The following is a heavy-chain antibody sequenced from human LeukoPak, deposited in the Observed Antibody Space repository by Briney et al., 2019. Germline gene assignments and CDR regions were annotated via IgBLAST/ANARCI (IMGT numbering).Heavy chain of an antibody. CDR3: ARERGYSSFDY. Sequence: GGSLRLSCAASGFTVSSNYMSWVGQAPGKRLEWVSVIYSGGSTYYADSVKGRFTISRDNSKNTLYLQMNSLRAEDTAVYYCARERGYSSFDYWGQGTPVTVSS. J-gene: IGHJ4*02. CDR1: GFTVSSNY. CDR2: IYSGGST. V-gene: IGHV3-66*02. D-gene: IGHD6-13*01.